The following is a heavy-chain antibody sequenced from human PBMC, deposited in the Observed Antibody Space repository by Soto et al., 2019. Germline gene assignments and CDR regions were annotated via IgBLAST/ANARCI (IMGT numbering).Heavy chain of an antibody. J-gene: IGHJ4*02. Sequence: PVELCSKACRCSYSSYTISWVRQAPGQGLEWMGGIIPIFGTANYAQKFQGRVTITADESTSTAYMELSSLRSEDTAGYYCARARLWGQGTLVTVSS. CDR1: RCSYSSYT. V-gene: IGHV1-69*13. CDR2: IIPIFGTA. CDR3: ARARL.